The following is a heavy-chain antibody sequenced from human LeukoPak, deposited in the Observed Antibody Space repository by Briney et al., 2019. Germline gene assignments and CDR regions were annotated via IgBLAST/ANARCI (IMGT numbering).Heavy chain of an antibody. D-gene: IGHD4-11*01. V-gene: IGHV3-30*18. CDR3: AKEVEPTVTTFHYNDMDV. CDR2: ISYDGGNK. Sequence: PGRSLRLSCVASGFTFSTYGMHWVRQAPGKGLEWVAVISYDGGNKYYADSVKGRFTISRDNSKSTLYLQMNSLRAEDTAVYYCAKEVEPTVTTFHYNDMDVWGQGTTVTVSS. J-gene: IGHJ6*02. CDR1: GFTFSTYG.